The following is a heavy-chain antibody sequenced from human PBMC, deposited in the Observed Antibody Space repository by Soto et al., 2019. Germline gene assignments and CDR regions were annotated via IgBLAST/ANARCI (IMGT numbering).Heavy chain of an antibody. CDR2: IYYSGST. V-gene: IGHV4-39*01. Sequence: QLQLQESGPGLVKPSETLSLTCTVSGGSISSSSYYWGWIRQPPGKGLEWIGSIYYSGSTYYNPSLKSRVTISVDTSKNQFSLKLSSVTAADTAVYYCAVPLDVWLPELDYYYMDVWGKGTTVTVSS. D-gene: IGHD5-12*01. CDR1: GGSISSSSYY. J-gene: IGHJ6*03. CDR3: AVPLDVWLPELDYYYMDV.